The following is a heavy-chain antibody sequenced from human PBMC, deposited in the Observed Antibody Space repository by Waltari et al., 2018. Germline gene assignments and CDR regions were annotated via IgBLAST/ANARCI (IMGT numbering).Heavy chain of an antibody. CDR3: ARDGAGGYSYGYGSEFDY. V-gene: IGHV3-33*01. CDR1: GFTFSSYG. D-gene: IGHD5-18*01. CDR2: IWYDGSNK. Sequence: QVQLVESGGGVVQPGRSLRLSCAASGFTFSSYGMHWVRQAPGKGLEWVAVIWYDGSNKYYADSVKGRFTISRDNSKNTLYLQMNSLRAEDTAVYYCARDGAGGYSYGYGSEFDYWGQGTLVTVSS. J-gene: IGHJ4*02.